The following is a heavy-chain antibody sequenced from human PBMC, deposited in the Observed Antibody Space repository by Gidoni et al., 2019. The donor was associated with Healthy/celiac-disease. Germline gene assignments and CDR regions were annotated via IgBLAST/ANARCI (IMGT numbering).Heavy chain of an antibody. J-gene: IGHJ5*02. CDR3: TTGFLEWLVGVDP. V-gene: IGHV3-15*01. CDR2: IKSKTDGGTT. D-gene: IGHD3-3*01. Sequence: EVQLLESGGGLVKPGGSLRLSCEAAGFTFSNAWMSWVRQAPGKGLEWVGRIKSKTDGGTTDYAAPVKGRFTISRDDSKNTLYLQMNSLKTEDTAVYYCTTGFLEWLVGVDPWGQGTLVTVSS. CDR1: GFTFSNAW.